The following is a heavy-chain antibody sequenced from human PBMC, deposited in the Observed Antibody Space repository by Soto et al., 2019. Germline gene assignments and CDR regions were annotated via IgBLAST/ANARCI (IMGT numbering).Heavy chain of an antibody. CDR2: ISYDGSNK. CDR3: AKDLVSYPLYYYYGMDV. CDR1: VFTFSSYG. V-gene: IGHV3-30*18. J-gene: IGHJ6*02. D-gene: IGHD1-26*01. Sequence: PGGSLRLSCAASVFTFSSYGMHWVRQAPGKGLEWVAVISYDGSNKYYADSVKGRFTISGDNSKNTLYLQMNSLRAEDTAVYYCAKDLVSYPLYYYYGMDVWGQGTTVTVSS.